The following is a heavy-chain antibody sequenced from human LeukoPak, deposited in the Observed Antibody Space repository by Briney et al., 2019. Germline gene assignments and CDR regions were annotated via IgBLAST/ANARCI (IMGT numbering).Heavy chain of an antibody. CDR1: GFTFNNYG. D-gene: IGHD2-21*01. CDR3: LWWDY. J-gene: IGHJ4*02. Sequence: SGGSLRLSCAASGFTFNNYGMHWVRQAPGKGLEWVAVIWYDGSDKYYADSVKGRFTISRDNSKSTLYLQMNSLKTEDTAVYYCLWWDYWGQGTLVTVSS. CDR2: IWYDGSDK. V-gene: IGHV3-33*01.